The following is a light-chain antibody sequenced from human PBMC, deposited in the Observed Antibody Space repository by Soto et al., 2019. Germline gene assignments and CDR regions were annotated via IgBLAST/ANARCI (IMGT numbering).Light chain of an antibody. J-gene: IGLJ2*01. CDR1: SSDVGGYNY. V-gene: IGLV2-14*01. Sequence: QSALTQSASVSGSPGQSITISCTGTSSDVGGYNYVSWYQQHPGKAPKLMIYEVSNRPSGVSNRFSGSKSGNTASLTISGRQAEDEADYYCSSYTSSSTLVVFGGGTKLTVL. CDR3: SSYTSSSTLVV. CDR2: EVS.